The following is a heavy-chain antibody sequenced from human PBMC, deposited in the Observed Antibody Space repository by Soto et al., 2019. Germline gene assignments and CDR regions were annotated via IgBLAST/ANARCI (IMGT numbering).Heavy chain of an antibody. Sequence: PGESLKISCQGFGYSFANYWIAWVRQMPGKGLDWMGNIYPGDSDTTYSPSFRGQVTISADKSISTAYLQWSSLKASDTAIYYCARRSGYSGFDPWGLGTLVTAS. CDR3: ARRSGYSGFDP. V-gene: IGHV5-51*01. J-gene: IGHJ5*02. CDR2: IYPGDSDT. CDR1: GYSFANYW. D-gene: IGHD3-3*01.